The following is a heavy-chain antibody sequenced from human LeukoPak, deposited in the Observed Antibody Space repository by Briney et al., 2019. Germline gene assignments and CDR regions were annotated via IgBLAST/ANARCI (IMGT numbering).Heavy chain of an antibody. CDR3: ARDKVTY. J-gene: IGHJ4*02. Sequence: PGGSLRLSCAASGFTFSKYWMSWVRQAPGKGLEWVAHINKDGSEKYYVDSVEGRFTISRDNAKNSLYLQMNSLRVEDTAVYYCARDKVTYWGQGTLVTVSS. V-gene: IGHV3-7*01. CDR1: GFTFSKYW. CDR2: INKDGSEK.